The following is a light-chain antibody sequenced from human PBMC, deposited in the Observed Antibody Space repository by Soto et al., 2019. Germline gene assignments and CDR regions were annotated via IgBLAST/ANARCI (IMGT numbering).Light chain of an antibody. Sequence: DIQMTQSPSTLSASVGDRVTITCRASQSIGRFLAWYQHQPGKAPRLLIYDASTLESGVPSRFSGTGSGTEFTFSITSLLPEDFGTYYCQQCYMGWTFGQVIMVDIK. CDR3: QQCYMGWT. CDR1: QSIGRF. CDR2: DAS. J-gene: IGKJ1*01. V-gene: IGKV1-5*01.